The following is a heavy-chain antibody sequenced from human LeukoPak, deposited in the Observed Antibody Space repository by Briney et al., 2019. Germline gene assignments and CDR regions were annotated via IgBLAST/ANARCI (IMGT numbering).Heavy chain of an antibody. Sequence: SETLSLTCTVSGGSISSYYWSWIRQPPGKGLEWIGFIYYSGSTDYNPSLKSRVTISVDTSKNQFSLKLSSVTAADTAVYYCARLDPYYYGSGSLGYYFDYWGQGTLVTVSS. V-gene: IGHV4-59*01. CDR2: IYYSGST. J-gene: IGHJ4*02. CDR3: ARLDPYYYGSGSLGYYFDY. D-gene: IGHD3-10*01. CDR1: GGSISSYY.